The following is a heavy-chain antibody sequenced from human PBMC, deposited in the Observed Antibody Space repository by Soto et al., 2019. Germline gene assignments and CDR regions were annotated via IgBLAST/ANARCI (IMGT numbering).Heavy chain of an antibody. CDR1: GFTFSNYA. CDR2: ISASGSVT. V-gene: IGHV3-23*01. CDR3: AKDALGDYYYYGMDV. J-gene: IGHJ6*01. Sequence: EVQLLESGGGLVQPGGSLRLSCAVSGFTFSNYAMNWVRQAPGKGLEWVSSISASGSVTYYADSVRGRFTISRDNSKNTLSLQMNSLRAEDTAVYYCAKDALGDYYYYGMDVW.